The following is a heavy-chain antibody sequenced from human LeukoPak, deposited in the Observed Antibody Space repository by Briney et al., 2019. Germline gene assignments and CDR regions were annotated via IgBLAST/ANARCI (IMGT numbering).Heavy chain of an antibody. CDR2: ISYDGSNK. D-gene: IGHD3-10*01. J-gene: IGHJ4*02. V-gene: IGHV3-30*18. Sequence: GRSLRLSCAASGFTFSSYGMHWVRQAPGKGLEGVAVISYDGSNKYYADSVKDRFTISRDNSKNTLYLQMNSLRAEDTAVYYCAKEVRRAYYGSGRRLDYWGQGTLVTVSS. CDR1: GFTFSSYG. CDR3: AKEVRRAYYGSGRRLDY.